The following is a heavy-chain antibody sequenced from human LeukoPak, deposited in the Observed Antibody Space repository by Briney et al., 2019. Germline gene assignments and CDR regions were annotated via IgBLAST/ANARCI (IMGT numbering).Heavy chain of an antibody. D-gene: IGHD5-12*01. V-gene: IGHV1-18*01. Sequence: GASVKVSCKASGYTFTSYGISWARQAPGQGLEWMGWISAYNGNTNYAQKLQGRVTMTTDTSTSTAYMELRSLRSDDTAVYYCATTNYDWYPFDYWGQGTLVTVSS. J-gene: IGHJ4*02. CDR1: GYTFTSYG. CDR3: ATTNYDWYPFDY. CDR2: ISAYNGNT.